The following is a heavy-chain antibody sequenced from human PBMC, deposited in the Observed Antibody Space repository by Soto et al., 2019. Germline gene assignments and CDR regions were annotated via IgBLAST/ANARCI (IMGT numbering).Heavy chain of an antibody. V-gene: IGHV3-21*01. D-gene: IGHD6-6*01. J-gene: IGHJ4*02. CDR2: ISSSSSYI. CDR1: GFTFSSYS. Sequence: GGSLRLSCAASGFTFSSYSMNWVRQAPGKGLEWVSSISSSSSYIYYADSVKGRFTISRDNAKNSLYLQMNSLRAEDTAVYYCASLGAYEYSSSSPVSKDDYWGQGTLVTVSS. CDR3: ASLGAYEYSSSSPVSKDDY.